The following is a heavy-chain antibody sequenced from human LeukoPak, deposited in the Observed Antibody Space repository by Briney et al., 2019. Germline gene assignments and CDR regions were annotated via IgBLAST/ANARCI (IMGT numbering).Heavy chain of an antibody. J-gene: IGHJ4*02. CDR2: ISGGGGST. CDR3: AKLYGSGSYYQLFDY. V-gene: IGHV3-23*01. CDR1: GFTFSSYA. Sequence: GGSLRLSCAASGFTFSSYAMSWVRLAPGKGLEWVSAISGGGGSTYYADSVKGRFTISRDNSKNALYLQMNSLRAEDAAVYYCAKLYGSGSYYQLFDYWGQGTLVTVSS. D-gene: IGHD3-10*01.